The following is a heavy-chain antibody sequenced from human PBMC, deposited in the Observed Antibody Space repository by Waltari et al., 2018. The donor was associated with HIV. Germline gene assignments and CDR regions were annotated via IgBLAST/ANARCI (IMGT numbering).Heavy chain of an antibody. J-gene: IGHJ3*02. CDR2: IYYSGST. D-gene: IGHD2-2*02. Sequence: QLQLQESGPGLVKPSETLSLTCTVSGGSISSSSYYWGWIRQPPGKGLEWIGSIYYSGSTYYNPSLKSRVTISVDTSKNQFSLKLSSVTAADTAVYYCASFYCSSTSCYTSDAVDIWGQGTMVTVSS. CDR3: ASFYCSSTSCYTSDAVDI. V-gene: IGHV4-39*07. CDR1: GGSISSSSYY.